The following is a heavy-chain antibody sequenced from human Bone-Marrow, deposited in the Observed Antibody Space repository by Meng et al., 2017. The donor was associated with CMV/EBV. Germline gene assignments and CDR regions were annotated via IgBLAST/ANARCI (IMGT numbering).Heavy chain of an antibody. CDR2: ISSSGSTI. V-gene: IGHV3-48*04. J-gene: IGHJ4*02. Sequence: GESLKISCAASGFTFSSDSMNWVRQAPGKGLEWVTYISSSGSTIYYADSVKGRLTISRDNAKNSLYLQKNSLRAEDTAVYYCARDSCGGDCYSGMLFGIAYWGQGTLVTVSS. CDR3: ARDSCGGDCYSGMLFGIAY. D-gene: IGHD2-21*01. CDR1: GFTFSSDS.